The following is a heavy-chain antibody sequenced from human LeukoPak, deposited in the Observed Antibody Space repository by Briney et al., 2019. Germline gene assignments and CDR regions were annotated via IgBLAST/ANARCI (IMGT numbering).Heavy chain of an antibody. V-gene: IGHV4-34*01. CDR3: ARAYGKTRSGSYFDY. J-gene: IGHJ4*02. CDR2: INHSGST. D-gene: IGHD1-26*01. CDR1: GGSFSGYY. Sequence: SETLSLTCAVYGGSFSGYYWSWIRQPPGKGLEWIGEINHSGSTNYNPSLKSRVTISVDTSKNQFSLKLSSVTAADTAVYYCARAYGKTRSGSYFDYWGQGTLVTVSS.